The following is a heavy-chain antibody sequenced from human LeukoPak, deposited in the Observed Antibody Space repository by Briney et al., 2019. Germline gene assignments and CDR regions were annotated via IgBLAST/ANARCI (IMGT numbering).Heavy chain of an antibody. Sequence: PSEALSLTCAVYGGSFSGYYWSWIRQPPGKGLEWIGEINHSGSTNNNPSLKSRVTISVDTSKNQFSLKLSSVTAADTAVYYCARADYSGSYWRVDYFDYWGQGTLVTVSS. CDR2: INHSGST. CDR1: GGSFSGYY. CDR3: ARADYSGSYWRVDYFDY. V-gene: IGHV4-34*01. D-gene: IGHD1-26*01. J-gene: IGHJ4*02.